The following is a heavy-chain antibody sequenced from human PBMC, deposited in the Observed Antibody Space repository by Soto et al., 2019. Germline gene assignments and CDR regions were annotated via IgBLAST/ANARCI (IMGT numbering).Heavy chain of an antibody. D-gene: IGHD5-12*01. Sequence: EVQLVESGGGLVQPGGSLRLSCVASGFTFSNYWMHWVRQAPGKGLVWVSRINSAGTRTNYADSVKGRFTVSRDNAKNTLFLQMDSLRVEDTALFYCVRAAYSGYDSRGQGTLVTVTS. CDR2: INSAGTRT. CDR3: VRAAYSGYDS. J-gene: IGHJ4*02. V-gene: IGHV3-74*01. CDR1: GFTFSNYW.